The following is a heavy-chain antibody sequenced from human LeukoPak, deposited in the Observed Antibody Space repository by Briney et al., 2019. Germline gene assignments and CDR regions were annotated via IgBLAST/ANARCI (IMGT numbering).Heavy chain of an antibody. CDR3: ARDQGGSYVAERVFDY. Sequence: SETLSLTCTVSGGSISSYYWSWIRQPPGKGLEWIGYIYYSGSTNYNPSLKSRVTISVDTSKNQFSLKLSSVTAADTAVYYCARDQGGSYVAERVFDYWGQGTLVTVSS. CDR1: GGSISSYY. D-gene: IGHD1-26*01. V-gene: IGHV4-59*01. CDR2: IYYSGST. J-gene: IGHJ4*02.